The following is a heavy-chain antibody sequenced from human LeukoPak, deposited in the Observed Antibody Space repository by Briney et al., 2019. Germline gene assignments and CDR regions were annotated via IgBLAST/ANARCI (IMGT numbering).Heavy chain of an antibody. CDR1: GYSISSGYY. D-gene: IGHD2-2*01. CDR3: ARESCSSTSCSNFDP. Sequence: SETLSLTCTVSGYSISSGYYWGWIRQPPGKGLEWIGYIYYSGSTNYNPSLKSRVTISVDTSKNQFSLKLSSVTAADTAVYYCARESCSSTSCSNFDPWGQGTLVTVSS. V-gene: IGHV4-61*01. CDR2: IYYSGST. J-gene: IGHJ5*02.